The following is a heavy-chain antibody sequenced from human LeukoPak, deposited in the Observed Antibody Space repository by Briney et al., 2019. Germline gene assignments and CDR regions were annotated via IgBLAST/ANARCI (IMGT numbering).Heavy chain of an antibody. Sequence: GASVKVSCKASGYTFTGYYMHWVRQAPGQGLEWIGWINPNSGGTNYAQKLQGRVTMTRGTSISTAYMELSRLRSDDTAVYYCARDYDFWSGYAFDYRGQGTLVTVSS. V-gene: IGHV1-2*02. J-gene: IGHJ4*02. D-gene: IGHD3-3*01. CDR3: ARDYDFWSGYAFDY. CDR1: GYTFTGYY. CDR2: INPNSGGT.